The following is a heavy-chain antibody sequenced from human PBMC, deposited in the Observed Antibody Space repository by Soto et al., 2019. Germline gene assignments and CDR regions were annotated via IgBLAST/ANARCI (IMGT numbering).Heavy chain of an antibody. CDR3: ARALGATVTTTRYYYYGMDV. CDR1: GYTFTGYG. D-gene: IGHD4-17*01. J-gene: IGHJ6*02. CDR2: ISAYNGNT. V-gene: IGHV1-18*01. Sequence: QVQLVQSGAEVKKPGASVKVSCKASGYTFTGYGISWVRQAPGQGLEWMGWISAYNGNTNYAQKLQGRVTMTTDTSTMTAYMELRGLRSDDTAVYYCARALGATVTTTRYYYYGMDVWGQGTTVTVSS.